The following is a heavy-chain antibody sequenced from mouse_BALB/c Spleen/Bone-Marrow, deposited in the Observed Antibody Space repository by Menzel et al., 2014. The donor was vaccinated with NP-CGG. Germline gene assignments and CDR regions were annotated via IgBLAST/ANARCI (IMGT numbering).Heavy chain of an antibody. CDR3: AKEDRTEEYYYVMDY. CDR2: IYPGGIYT. CDR1: GYTLTNYW. J-gene: IGHJ4*01. D-gene: IGHD2-14*01. Sequence: VQLQQSGAELVRPGTSVKISCKASGYTLTNYWLGWVRQRPGHGLEWIGDIYPGGIYTNYNEKFKGKATLTADTSSSTAYMQLSSLTSEDSAVYFCAKEDRTEEYYYVMDYWGQGTSVTVSS. V-gene: IGHV1-63*02.